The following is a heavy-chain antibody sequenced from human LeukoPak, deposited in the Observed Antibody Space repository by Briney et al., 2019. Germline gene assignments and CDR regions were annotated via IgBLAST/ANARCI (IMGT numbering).Heavy chain of an antibody. Sequence: SETLSLTCTVSGGSISSYYWSWIRQPPGKGLEWIGYIYYSGSTNYNPSLKSRVTISVDTSKNQFSLKLSSVTAADTAVYYCARSPSSGRSYDFWSGYYRYYYYYGMDVWGQGTTVTVSS. CDR3: ARSPSSGRSYDFWSGYYRYYYYYGMDV. J-gene: IGHJ6*02. V-gene: IGHV4-59*01. D-gene: IGHD3-3*01. CDR1: GGSISSYY. CDR2: IYYSGST.